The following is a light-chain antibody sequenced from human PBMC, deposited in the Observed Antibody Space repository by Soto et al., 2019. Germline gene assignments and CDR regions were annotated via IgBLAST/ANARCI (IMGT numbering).Light chain of an antibody. Sequence: QSALTQPASVSGSPGQSSAISCTGTSSDVGGYNYVSWYQQHPGKAPKLMIYDVSSRPSGVSDRFSGSKSGNTASLTISGVQAGDEADYYCSSYTSSTTEVFGTGTKLTV. CDR2: DVS. CDR1: SSDVGGYNY. V-gene: IGLV2-14*03. J-gene: IGLJ1*01. CDR3: SSYTSSTTEV.